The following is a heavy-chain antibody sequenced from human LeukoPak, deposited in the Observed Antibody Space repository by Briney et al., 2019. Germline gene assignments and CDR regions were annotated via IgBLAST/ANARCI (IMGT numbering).Heavy chain of an antibody. Sequence: GGSLRLSCEVSGFTFSSYHMNWVRQAPGKGLEWVSSIGSSGSYIYYADSLTGRFTISRDNAKNSLYLQMNSLRAEDTAVYYCARDERVWGYCSSTSCYGYYYYMDVWGKGTTVTISS. CDR2: IGSSGSYI. J-gene: IGHJ6*03. CDR3: ARDERVWGYCSSTSCYGYYYYMDV. D-gene: IGHD2-2*01. CDR1: GFTFSSYH. V-gene: IGHV3-21*04.